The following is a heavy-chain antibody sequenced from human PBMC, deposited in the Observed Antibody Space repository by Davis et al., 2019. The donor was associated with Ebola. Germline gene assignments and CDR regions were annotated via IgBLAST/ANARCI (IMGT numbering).Heavy chain of an antibody. CDR3: ARRGGGYTGYDDY. D-gene: IGHD5-12*01. CDR1: GGSISSYY. V-gene: IGHV4-4*07. CDR2: IYTSEST. J-gene: IGHJ4*02. Sequence: PGGSLRLSCTVSGGSISSYYWSWIRQPAGKGLEWIGRIYTSESTNYNPSLKSRVTISVDTSKNQFSLKLSSVTAADTAVYYCARRGGGYTGYDDYWGQGTLVSVSS.